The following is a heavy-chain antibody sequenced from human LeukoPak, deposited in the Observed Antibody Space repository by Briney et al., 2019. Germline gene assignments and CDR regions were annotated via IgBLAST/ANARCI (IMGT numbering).Heavy chain of an antibody. Sequence: GGSLRLSCAASGFTFSGSAMHWVRQASGKGLEWVGRIRSKANSYATAYAASVKGRFTISRDDSKNTAYLQMNSLKTEDAAVYYCNMITGAFDIWGQGTMVTVSS. CDR3: NMITGAFDI. V-gene: IGHV3-73*01. CDR1: GFTFSGSA. CDR2: IRSKANSYAT. J-gene: IGHJ3*02. D-gene: IGHD1-14*01.